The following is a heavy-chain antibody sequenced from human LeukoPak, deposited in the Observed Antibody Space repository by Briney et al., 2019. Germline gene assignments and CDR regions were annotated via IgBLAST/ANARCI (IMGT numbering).Heavy chain of an antibody. CDR3: AKKRIAVADYGMDV. CDR2: ISYDGSNK. D-gene: IGHD6-19*01. J-gene: IGHJ6*02. CDR1: GFTFSSYG. V-gene: IGHV3-30*18. Sequence: GGSLRLSCAASGFTFSSYGMHWVRQAPGKGLEWVAVISYDGSNKYYADSVKGRFTISRDNSKNTLYLQMNSLRAEDTAVYYCAKKRIAVADYGMDVWGQGTTVTVSS.